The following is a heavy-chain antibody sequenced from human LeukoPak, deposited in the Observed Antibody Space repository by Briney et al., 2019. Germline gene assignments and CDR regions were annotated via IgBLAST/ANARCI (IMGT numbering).Heavy chain of an antibody. V-gene: IGHV3-23*01. CDR3: AKVREDSGSYYSYYFDY. CDR2: ISGSGGST. CDR1: GFTFSSYA. Sequence: GGPLRLSCAASGFTFSSYAMSWVRQAPGKGLEWVSAISGSGGSTYYADSVKGRFTISRDNSKNTLYLQMNSLRAEDTAVYYCAKVREDSGSYYSYYFDYWGQGTLVTVSS. J-gene: IGHJ4*02. D-gene: IGHD3-10*01.